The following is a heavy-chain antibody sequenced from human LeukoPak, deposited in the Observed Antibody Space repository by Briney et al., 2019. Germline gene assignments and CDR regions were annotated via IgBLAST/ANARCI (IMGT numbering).Heavy chain of an antibody. D-gene: IGHD3-22*01. CDR1: GYTFTNYY. J-gene: IGHJ4*02. CDR3: ARLAQHRYYYDSSAYRYYFDY. Sequence: GASVKVSCKASGYTFTNYYIHWVRQAPGQGLECMGIINPSGGSTSYAQKFQGRVTMTRDMSTSTVYMELSSLRSEDTAVYYCARLAQHRYYYDSSAYRYYFDYWGQGTQVTVSA. CDR2: INPSGGST. V-gene: IGHV1-46*01.